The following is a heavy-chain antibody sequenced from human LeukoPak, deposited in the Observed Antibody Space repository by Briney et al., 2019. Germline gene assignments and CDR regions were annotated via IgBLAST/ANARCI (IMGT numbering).Heavy chain of an antibody. Sequence: GGSLRLSCAASGFTFSNNPMSWVRQTPGKGLEWVSAVNGDTTFYADSVKGRFSISRDNSKNTLYLQMNSLRAEDTAVYYCAKEVHDSSGFSADYWGQGTLVTVSS. V-gene: IGHV3-23*01. J-gene: IGHJ4*01. CDR1: GFTFSNNP. CDR3: AKEVHDSSGFSADY. D-gene: IGHD3-22*01. CDR2: VNGDTT.